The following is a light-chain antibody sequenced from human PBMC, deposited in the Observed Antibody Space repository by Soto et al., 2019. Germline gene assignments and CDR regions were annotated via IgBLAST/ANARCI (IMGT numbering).Light chain of an antibody. CDR1: QSVSNN. V-gene: IGKV3-11*01. CDR2: DAS. CDR3: QHGGT. Sequence: EIVLTQSPTTLSLSPGERATVSCRASQSVSNNLGCYQQKPGQAPRLLIYDASNRATGIPARFSGSGSGTDFTLNISSLEPEDFAVYYCQHGGTFGQGTRLEMK. J-gene: IGKJ5*01.